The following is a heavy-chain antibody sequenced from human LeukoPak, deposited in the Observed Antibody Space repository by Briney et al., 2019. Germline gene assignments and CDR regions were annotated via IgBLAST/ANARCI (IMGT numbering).Heavy chain of an antibody. V-gene: IGHV3-21*01. CDR2: ISSSSSYI. J-gene: IGHJ4*02. CDR1: GFTFSSYS. Sequence: PGGSLRLPCAASGFTFSSYSMNWVRQAPGKGLEWVSSISSSSSYIYYADSVKGRFTISRDNAKNSLYLQMNSLRAEDTAVYYCARGGYSYGLALWYWGQGTLVTVSS. CDR3: ARGGYSYGLALWY. D-gene: IGHD5-18*01.